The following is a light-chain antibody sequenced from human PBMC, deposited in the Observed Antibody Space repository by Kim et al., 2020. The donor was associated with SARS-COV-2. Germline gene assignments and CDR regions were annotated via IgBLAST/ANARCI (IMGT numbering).Light chain of an antibody. CDR2: DAS. J-gene: IGKJ1*01. CDR3: QHYNNWPPWT. V-gene: IGKV3-15*01. CDR1: QTVSSN. Sequence: EIVMTQSPATLSVSPGEGVTLSCRASQTVSSNLAWYQQKPGQGPRLLIYDASTRATGIPARFSGSGSGSEFTLSISSLQSEDFAIYYCQHYNNWPPWTFGQGTKLEI.